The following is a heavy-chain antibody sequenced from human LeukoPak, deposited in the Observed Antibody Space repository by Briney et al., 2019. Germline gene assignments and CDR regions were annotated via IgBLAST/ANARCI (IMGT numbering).Heavy chain of an antibody. CDR2: ISHSGSA. Sequence: KSSETLSLTCTVSGGSISSYYWTWIRQPPGKGLEWIGYISHSGSADYNPSLRSRVTISVDTSKNQFSLKLSSVTAADTAVYYCARVQRGYTSPTVWGQGTLVTVPS. V-gene: IGHV4-59*08. J-gene: IGHJ4*02. D-gene: IGHD6-19*01. CDR3: ARVQRGYTSPTV. CDR1: GGSISSYY.